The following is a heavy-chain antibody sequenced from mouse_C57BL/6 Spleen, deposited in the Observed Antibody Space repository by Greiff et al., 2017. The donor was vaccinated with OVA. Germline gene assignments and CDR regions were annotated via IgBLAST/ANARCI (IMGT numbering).Heavy chain of an antibody. D-gene: IGHD2-3*01. Sequence: VQGVESGPGLVQPSQRLSITCTVSGFSLTSYGVHWVRQSPGKGLEWLGVIWRGGSTDYNAAFMSRLSITKDNSKSQVFFKMNSLQADDTAIYYCAKNDYDGYSPFAYWGQGTLVTVSA. J-gene: IGHJ3*01. CDR3: AKNDYDGYSPFAY. V-gene: IGHV2-5*01. CDR2: IWRGGST. CDR1: GFSLTSYG.